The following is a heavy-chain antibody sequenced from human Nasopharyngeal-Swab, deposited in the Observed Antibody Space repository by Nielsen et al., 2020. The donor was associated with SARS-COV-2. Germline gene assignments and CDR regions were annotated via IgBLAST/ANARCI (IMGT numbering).Heavy chain of an antibody. D-gene: IGHD6-13*01. CDR1: GGSFSGYY. Sequence: SETLSLTCAVYGGSFSGYYWSWIRQPPGKGLEWIGETHHSGSTNYNPSLKSRVTISVDTSKNQFSLKLSSVTAADTAVYYCARGRYSSSWYGLIWYFDLWGRGTLVTVSS. CDR3: ARGRYSSSWYGLIWYFDL. V-gene: IGHV4-34*01. J-gene: IGHJ2*01. CDR2: THHSGST.